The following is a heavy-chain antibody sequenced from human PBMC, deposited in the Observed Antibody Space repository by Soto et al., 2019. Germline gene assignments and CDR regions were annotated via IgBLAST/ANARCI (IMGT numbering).Heavy chain of an antibody. V-gene: IGHV5-10-1*01. CDR2: IDPGDSYT. CDR3: ARSHITGTTDYNYGMDV. CDR1: GESFTNYW. J-gene: IGHJ6*02. D-gene: IGHD1-7*01. Sequence: PGESLKISCKDSGESFTNYWISWVRQTPGQGLEWMGRIDPGDSYTNYSPSLQGHVTISADKSISTAYLHWSGLRASDTAIYYCARSHITGTTDYNYGMDVWGQGITATVSS.